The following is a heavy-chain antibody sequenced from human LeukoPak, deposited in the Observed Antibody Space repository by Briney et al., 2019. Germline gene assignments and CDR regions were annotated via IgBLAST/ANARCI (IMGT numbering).Heavy chain of an antibody. D-gene: IGHD5-24*01. CDR1: GGSISSYY. CDR2: IYTSGST. Sequence: SETLSLTCTVSGGSISSYYWSWIRQPAGKGLEWIGRIYTSGSTNYNPSLKSRVTMSVDTSKNQFSLKLSSVTAADTAVSYCARDRATNYYYGMDVWGQGTTVTVSS. J-gene: IGHJ6*02. CDR3: ARDRATNYYYGMDV. V-gene: IGHV4-4*07.